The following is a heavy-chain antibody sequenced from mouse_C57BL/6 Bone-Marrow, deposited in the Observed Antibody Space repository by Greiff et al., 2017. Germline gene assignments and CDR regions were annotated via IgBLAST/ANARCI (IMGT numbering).Heavy chain of an antibody. Sequence: EVHLVESGGGLVQPGGSLSLSCAASGFTFTDYYMSWVRQPPGKALEWLGFIRNKANGYTTEYSASVKGRFTISRDNSQSILYLQMNALRAEDSATYYCARYGTTVVGGFAYWGQGTLVTVSA. D-gene: IGHD1-1*01. J-gene: IGHJ3*01. CDR1: GFTFTDYY. CDR3: ARYGTTVVGGFAY. CDR2: IRNKANGYTT. V-gene: IGHV7-3*01.